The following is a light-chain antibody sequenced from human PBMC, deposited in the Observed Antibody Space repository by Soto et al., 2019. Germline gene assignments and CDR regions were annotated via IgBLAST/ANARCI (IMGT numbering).Light chain of an antibody. Sequence: QSVLTQPPSTSGTPGQSVTISCSGSTSNIGSNTVNWYQHLTGTAPKLLIHSDNQRPSGVPDRFSGSKSGASASLAISGPQSEDEADYYCSTWDDSLNSWVFGGGTKLTVL. CDR1: TSNIGSNT. J-gene: IGLJ3*02. V-gene: IGLV1-44*01. CDR2: SDN. CDR3: STWDDSLNSWV.